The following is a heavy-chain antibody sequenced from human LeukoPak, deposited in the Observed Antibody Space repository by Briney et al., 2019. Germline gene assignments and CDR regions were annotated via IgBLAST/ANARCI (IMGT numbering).Heavy chain of an antibody. CDR2: ISSDGSYK. CDR1: GFIFSTYG. Sequence: GRSLRLSCAASGFIFSTYGMYWVRQAPGKGLEWVALISSDGSYKNYADSVKGRFTISRDNSKNTLSLQLNSLRAEDTAVFYCAKAHDRNEIGHWGQGTLVTVSS. CDR3: AKAHDRNEIGH. D-gene: IGHD3-22*01. J-gene: IGHJ4*02. V-gene: IGHV3-30*18.